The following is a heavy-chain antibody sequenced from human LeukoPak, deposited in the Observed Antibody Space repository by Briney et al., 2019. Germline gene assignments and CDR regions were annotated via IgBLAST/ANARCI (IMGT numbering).Heavy chain of an antibody. D-gene: IGHD3-3*01. V-gene: IGHV4-4*07. CDR1: GGSISSYY. J-gene: IGHJ5*02. Sequence: PSETLSLTCTVSGGSISSYYWSWIRQPAGKGLEWIGRIYTSGSTNYNPSLKSRVTMSVDTSKNQFSLKLSSVTAADTAVYYCAREADFWSGYSVSWFDPWGQGTLVTVSS. CDR2: IYTSGST. CDR3: AREADFWSGYSVSWFDP.